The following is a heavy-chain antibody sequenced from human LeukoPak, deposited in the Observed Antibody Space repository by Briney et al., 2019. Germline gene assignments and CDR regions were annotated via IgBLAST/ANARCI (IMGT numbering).Heavy chain of an antibody. V-gene: IGHV1-2*02. J-gene: IGHJ3*02. CDR1: GYTFTGYY. Sequence: ASVKVSCKASGYTFTGYYMHWVRQAPGQGLEWMGWINPNSGGTNYAQKFQGRVTMTRDTSISTAYMELSRLRSDDTAVYYCAREFSAIRAFEIWGQGTMVTVSS. CDR3: AREFSAIRAFEI. D-gene: IGHD2-21*01. CDR2: INPNSGGT.